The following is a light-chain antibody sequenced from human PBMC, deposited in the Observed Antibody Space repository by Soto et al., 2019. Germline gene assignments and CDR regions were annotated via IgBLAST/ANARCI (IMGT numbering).Light chain of an antibody. J-gene: IGLJ3*02. CDR3: ETWDSNTRV. Sequence: QSVLTQSSSASGSLGSSVKLTCTLSSGHSSYIIAWHQQQPGKAPRYLMKLEGSGSYNTGSGVPDRFSGSSSGADRYLTISNLQSEDEADYYCETWDSNTRVFGGGTKLTVL. CDR2: LEGSGSY. V-gene: IGLV4-60*03. CDR1: SGHSSYI.